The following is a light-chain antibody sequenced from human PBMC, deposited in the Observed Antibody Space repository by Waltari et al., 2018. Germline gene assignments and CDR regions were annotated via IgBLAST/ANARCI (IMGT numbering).Light chain of an antibody. CDR2: DAS. J-gene: IGKJ4*01. CDR1: QSVSRF. CDR3: QQRSSWPLT. Sequence: EIVLTQSPATLSLSPGQRATLSCRTSQSVSRFLAWYQQRPGQAPRLLIYDASTRATGIPARFSGSGSVTDFTLTISSLDPDDLAVYYCQQRSSWPLTFGGGTRVQIK. V-gene: IGKV3-11*01.